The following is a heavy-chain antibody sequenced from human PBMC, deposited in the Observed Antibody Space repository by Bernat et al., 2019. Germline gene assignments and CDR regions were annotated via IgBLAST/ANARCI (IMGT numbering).Heavy chain of an antibody. D-gene: IGHD3-3*01. Sequence: QVQLVESGGGVVQPGRSLRLSCAASGFTFSSYAMHWVRQAPGKGLEWVAVISYDGSNKYYADSVKGRFTISRDNSKNTLYLQMSSLRSEDTAVDYCARDLYPLQYYDFWSRGRGIAHTKPWGIDYWGQGTLVTVSS. CDR2: ISYDGSNK. CDR3: ARDLYPLQYYDFWSRGRGIAHTKPWGIDY. V-gene: IGHV3-30*15. CDR1: GFTFSSYA. J-gene: IGHJ4*02.